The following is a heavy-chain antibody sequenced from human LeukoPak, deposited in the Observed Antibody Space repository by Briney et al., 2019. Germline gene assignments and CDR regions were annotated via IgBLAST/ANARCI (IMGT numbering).Heavy chain of an antibody. CDR2: ISGSGVVT. V-gene: IGHV3-23*01. Sequence: GGSLRLSCAPSGFIFSNYAMGWVRQAPGKGLEWVSAISGSGVVTRYADSVKGRFSVSRDNSRNTLYLEMDNLRGEDTATYYCTKGSGWLLIDYRGQGTPVTVSS. CDR1: GFIFSNYA. D-gene: IGHD3-22*01. CDR3: TKGSGWLLIDY. J-gene: IGHJ4*02.